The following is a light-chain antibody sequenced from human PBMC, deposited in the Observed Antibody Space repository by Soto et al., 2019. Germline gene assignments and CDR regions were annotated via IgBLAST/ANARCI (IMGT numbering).Light chain of an antibody. CDR1: STDVGGYNY. V-gene: IGLV2-14*01. J-gene: IGLJ1*01. CDR3: GSYSSTDTPFD. CDR2: EVT. Sequence: QSALAQPSSVSGSPGQSITISCTGTSTDVGGYNYVSWYQHHSGKAPKLLIYEVTNRPSGISDRFSGSKSVNTASLTISGLQAEDESDYYCGSYSSTDTPFDFGTGTKVTVL.